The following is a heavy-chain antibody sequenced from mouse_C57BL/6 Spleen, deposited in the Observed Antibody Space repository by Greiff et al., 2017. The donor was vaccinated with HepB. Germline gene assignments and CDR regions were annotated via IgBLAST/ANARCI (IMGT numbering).Heavy chain of an antibody. CDR3: ASAGYDYDGWFAY. CDR1: GFSLTSYG. V-gene: IGHV2-6*01. J-gene: IGHJ3*01. CDR2: IWGVGST. Sequence: VKLQESGPGLVAPSQSLSITCTVSGFSLTSYGVDWVRQSPGKGLEWLGVIWGVGSTNYNSALKSRLSISKDNPKSQVFLKMNSLQTDDTAMYYCASAGYDYDGWFAYWGQGTLVTVSA. D-gene: IGHD2-4*01.